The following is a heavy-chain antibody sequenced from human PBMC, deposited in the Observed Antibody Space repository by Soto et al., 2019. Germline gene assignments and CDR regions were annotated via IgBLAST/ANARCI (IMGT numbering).Heavy chain of an antibody. V-gene: IGHV3-72*01. Sequence: EVQLVESGGGLVQPGGSLRLSCAVSGFTSSDHYMDWVRQAPGKGLEWVGRTRNKANSYTTEYAASVKGRFTISRDDSKNSMYLQMNSLKTEDTAVYYCVRVSSSGWDYFDCWGQGTLVTISS. D-gene: IGHD6-19*01. CDR2: TRNKANSYTT. CDR1: GFTSSDHY. CDR3: VRVSSSGWDYFDC. J-gene: IGHJ4*02.